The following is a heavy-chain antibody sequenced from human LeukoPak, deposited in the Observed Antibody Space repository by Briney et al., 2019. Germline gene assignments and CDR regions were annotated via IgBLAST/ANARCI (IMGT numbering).Heavy chain of an antibody. CDR3: ARDDYGGNSDLYAFDI. J-gene: IGHJ3*02. D-gene: IGHD4-23*01. CDR2: IYSGGST. Sequence: GGSLRLSCAASKFTVSSKYMSWVRQAPGKGLEWVSVIYSGGSTHYADSVKGRFTISRDNSKNTLYLQMNSLRAEDTAVYYCARDDYGGNSDLYAFDIWGQGTMVTVSS. V-gene: IGHV3-66*01. CDR1: KFTVSSKY.